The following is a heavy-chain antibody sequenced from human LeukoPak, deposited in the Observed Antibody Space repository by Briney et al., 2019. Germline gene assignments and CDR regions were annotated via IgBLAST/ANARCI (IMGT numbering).Heavy chain of an antibody. J-gene: IGHJ5*02. D-gene: IGHD3-10*01. CDR1: GFIFSNYW. Sequence: GGSLRLSCEASGFIFSNYWMIWVRQAPGKGLEWVAIISYDGGKKDYADSVKGRFTISRDNSQNTLYLQMNSLRAEDTAVYYCAKSMGVTMVRGVPGSWGQGTLVTVSS. V-gene: IGHV3-30*18. CDR3: AKSMGVTMVRGVPGS. CDR2: ISYDGGKK.